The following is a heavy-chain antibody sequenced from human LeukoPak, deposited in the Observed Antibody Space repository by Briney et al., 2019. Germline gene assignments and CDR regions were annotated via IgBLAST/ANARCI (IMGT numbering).Heavy chain of an antibody. CDR3: ARVGAYAAVNC. CDR2: ISSSGSTI. J-gene: IGHJ4*02. D-gene: IGHD3-16*01. V-gene: IGHV3-48*03. CDR1: GFPFNTYE. Sequence: GGSLTLSCAASGFPFNTYEMNWVRQAPGKGLEWVSYISSSGSTIYYADSVKGRFTISRDNAKNSLYLQMNSLRAEDTAIYYCARVGAYAAVNCWGQGTLVTVPS.